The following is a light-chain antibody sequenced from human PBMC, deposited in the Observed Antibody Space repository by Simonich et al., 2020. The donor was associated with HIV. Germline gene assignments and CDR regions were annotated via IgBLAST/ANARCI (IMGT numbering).Light chain of an antibody. CDR2: GAS. CDR1: QSVSRN. J-gene: IGKJ1*01. CDR3: QHYNNWPPWT. Sequence: EIVMTQSPATLSVSPGERATLSCRASQSVSRNLAWYQQKPGQAPRLLLYGASTRATGIPARFSGSGSGTEFTLTINSLQSGDFAVYYCQHYNNWPPWTFGQGTKVEIK. V-gene: IGKV3-15*01.